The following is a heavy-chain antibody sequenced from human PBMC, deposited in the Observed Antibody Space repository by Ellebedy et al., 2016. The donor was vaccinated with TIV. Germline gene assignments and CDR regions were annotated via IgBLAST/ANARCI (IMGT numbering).Heavy chain of an antibody. CDR3: ARRDDVLTGYIDS. J-gene: IGHJ5*01. CDR1: GYTFSNYW. Sequence: PGGSLRLSCQGSGYTFSNYWIGWVRQKPGQGLEWMGITYPGDPDRTYSPAFRGHVTISADKTISTTYLQWSSLKASDTAIYYCARRDDVLTGYIDSWGQGTLVTVSS. CDR2: TYPGDPDR. V-gene: IGHV5-51*01. D-gene: IGHD3-9*01.